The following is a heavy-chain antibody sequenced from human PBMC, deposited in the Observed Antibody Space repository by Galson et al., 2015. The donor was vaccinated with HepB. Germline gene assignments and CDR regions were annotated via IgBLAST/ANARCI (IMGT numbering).Heavy chain of an antibody. CDR1: GFTFSDYY. CDR2: ISSSSTYT. V-gene: IGHV3-11*06. CDR3: ARVADADYGDHSHFDY. Sequence: SLRLSCAASGFTFSDYYMSWIRQAPGQGLEWVSHISSSSTYTNYADSVRGRFTISRDNAKNSLYLQINSLRAEDTAVYYCARVADADYGDHSHFDYWGQGTLVTVSS. J-gene: IGHJ4*02. D-gene: IGHD4-17*01.